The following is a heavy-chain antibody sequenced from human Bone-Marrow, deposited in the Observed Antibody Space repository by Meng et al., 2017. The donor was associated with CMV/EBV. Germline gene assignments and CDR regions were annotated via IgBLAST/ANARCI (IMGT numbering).Heavy chain of an antibody. Sequence: SVKVSCKASGGTFSSYAISWVRQAPGQGLEWMGGIIPIFGTANYAQKFQGRVTITADKSTSTAYMELSSLRSEDTAVYYCATIAVAGTGYFDYWGQGTLVTVSS. CDR3: ATIAVAGTGYFDY. CDR1: GGTFSSYA. V-gene: IGHV1-69*06. D-gene: IGHD6-19*01. J-gene: IGHJ4*02. CDR2: IIPIFGTA.